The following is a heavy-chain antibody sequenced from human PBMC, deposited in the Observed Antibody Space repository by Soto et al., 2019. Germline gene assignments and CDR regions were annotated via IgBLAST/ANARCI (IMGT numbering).Heavy chain of an antibody. CDR2: ISTYNGDT. J-gene: IGHJ4*02. CDR1: GYTFTRSG. D-gene: IGHD5-12*01. V-gene: IGHV1-18*01. Sequence: ASVKVSCKASGYTFTRSGISWVRQAPGQGLEWMGWISTYNGDTNYAQTFQGRVTLTTDTSTSTAYMELRSLRSDDTALYYCARDLVPGYTGYSDYWGQGTLVTVSS. CDR3: ARDLVPGYTGYSDY.